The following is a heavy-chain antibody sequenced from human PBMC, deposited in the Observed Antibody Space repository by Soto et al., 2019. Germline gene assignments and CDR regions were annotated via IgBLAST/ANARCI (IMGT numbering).Heavy chain of an antibody. CDR3: VREDSFRDSSAP. Sequence: SETLSLTCAVSGGSISSGGYSWSWIRQPPGKGLEWIGYIYHSGSTYYNPSLKGRFTISRDDSKKTLYLEMSSLRVDDTAVYYCVREDSFRDSSAPWGQGSLVTVSS. CDR2: IYHSGST. J-gene: IGHJ5*02. D-gene: IGHD3-22*01. V-gene: IGHV4-30-2*01. CDR1: GGSISSGGYS.